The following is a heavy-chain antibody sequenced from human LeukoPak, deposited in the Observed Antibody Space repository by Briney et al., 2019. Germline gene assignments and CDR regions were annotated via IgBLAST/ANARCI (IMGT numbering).Heavy chain of an antibody. Sequence: GESLKVSCKGSGYTFTNYWIGWVRQMPGEGLEWMGIIYPGDSDTRYSPSFQGQVTISADKSINTAYLQWSGLKASDTAMYYRARHASCWNDVCFFDYWGQGTLVTVSS. CDR2: IYPGDSDT. CDR3: ARHASCWNDVCFFDY. CDR1: GYTFTNYW. J-gene: IGHJ4*02. V-gene: IGHV5-51*01. D-gene: IGHD1-1*01.